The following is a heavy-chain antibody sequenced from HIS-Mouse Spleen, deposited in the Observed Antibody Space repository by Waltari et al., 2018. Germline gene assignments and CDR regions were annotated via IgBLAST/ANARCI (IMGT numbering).Heavy chain of an antibody. CDR2: IYYSGST. D-gene: IGHD6-6*01. V-gene: IGHV4-39*07. J-gene: IGHJ3*02. CDR3: ARDIPYSSSSNAFDI. Sequence: QLQLQESGPGLVKPSETLSLTCTVSGGSISSRSYYWGWIRQPPGKWLEWIGSIYYSGSTYYNPNLKSRVTISVDTSTTQCSLKLSSVTAADTAVYYCARDIPYSSSSNAFDIWGQGTMVTVSS. CDR1: GGSISSRSYY.